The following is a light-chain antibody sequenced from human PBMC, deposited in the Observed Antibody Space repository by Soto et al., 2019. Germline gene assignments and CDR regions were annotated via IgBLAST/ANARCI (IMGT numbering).Light chain of an antibody. CDR2: LEGSGSN. J-gene: IGLJ2*01. V-gene: IGLV4-60*03. Sequence: QLVLTQSSSASASLGSSVKLTCTLSSGHSSYIIAWHQQQPGKAPRYLMKLEGSGSNSKGSGVPDRFSGSSSGAGRYLTISNLQSEDEADYYCETWDSYTHVVFGGGTKLTVL. CDR1: SGHSSYI. CDR3: ETWDSYTHVV.